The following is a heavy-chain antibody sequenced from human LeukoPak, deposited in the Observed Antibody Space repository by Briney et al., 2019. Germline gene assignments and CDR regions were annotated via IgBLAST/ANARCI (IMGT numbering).Heavy chain of an antibody. J-gene: IGHJ4*02. Sequence: ASVKVSCKTFGYTFSTYYMHWVRQAPGQGLEWLGIIHPTDGSTSYTQKIQGRVTMTRDTATGTVYLELSSLRSEDTAVYWCARANGGGLDYWGQGTLITVPS. CDR2: IHPTDGST. CDR1: GYTFSTYY. V-gene: IGHV1-46*01. D-gene: IGHD7-27*01. CDR3: ARANGGGLDY.